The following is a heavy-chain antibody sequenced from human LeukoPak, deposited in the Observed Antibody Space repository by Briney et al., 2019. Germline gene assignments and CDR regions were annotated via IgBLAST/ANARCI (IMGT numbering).Heavy chain of an antibody. CDR2: ISWNSGSI. D-gene: IGHD3-22*01. CDR3: AKNLNYYDSSGYPGPFDI. J-gene: IGHJ3*02. V-gene: IGHV3-9*01. CDR1: GFTFDDYA. Sequence: GGSLRLSCAASGFTFDDYAMHWVRQAPGKGLEWVSGISWNSGSIGDADSVKGRFTISRDNAKNSLYLQMNSLRAEDTALYYCAKNLNYYDSSGYPGPFDIWGQGTMVTVSS.